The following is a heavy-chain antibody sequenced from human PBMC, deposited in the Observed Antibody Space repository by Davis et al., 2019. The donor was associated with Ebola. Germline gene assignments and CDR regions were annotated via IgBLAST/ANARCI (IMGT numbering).Heavy chain of an antibody. J-gene: IGHJ6*02. Sequence: GGSLRLSCAASGFTFSGSAMHWVRQASGKGLEWVGRIRSKANSYATAYAASVKGRFTISRDNSKNTLYLQMNSLRAEDTAVYYCAKGYYDFWSGYYAYYYYGMDVWGQGTTVTVSS. V-gene: IGHV3-73*01. CDR3: AKGYYDFWSGYYAYYYYGMDV. CDR2: IRSKANSYAT. D-gene: IGHD3-3*01. CDR1: GFTFSGSA.